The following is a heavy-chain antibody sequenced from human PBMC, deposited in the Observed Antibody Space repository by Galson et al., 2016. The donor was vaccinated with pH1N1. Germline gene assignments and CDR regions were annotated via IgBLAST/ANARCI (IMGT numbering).Heavy chain of an antibody. D-gene: IGHD2-21*02. CDR1: GYDFSNYW. CDR2: IYPGDSDT. J-gene: IGHJ4*02. CDR3: ARHRGGGGGDSYYFDY. Sequence: QSGAEVKKPGESLKISCTGSGYDFSNYWIGWVRQMPGKGLEWMGIIYPGDSDTRYSPSFQGRVPISADKSIDPAVLQWNSLKSSDTAIYYCARHRGGGGGDSYYFDYWGQGALVTVSS. V-gene: IGHV5-51*03.